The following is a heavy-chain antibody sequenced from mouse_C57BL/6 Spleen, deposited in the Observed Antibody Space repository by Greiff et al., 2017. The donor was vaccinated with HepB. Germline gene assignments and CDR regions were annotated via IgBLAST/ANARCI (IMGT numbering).Heavy chain of an antibody. V-gene: IGHV5-6*01. CDR2: ISSGGSYT. J-gene: IGHJ3*01. CDR1: GFTFSSYG. D-gene: IGHD1-1*01. Sequence: EVQLQESGGDLVKPGGSLKLSCAASGFTFSSYGMSWVRQTPDKRLEWVATISSGGSYTYYPDSVKGRFTISRDNAKNTLYLQMSSLKSEDTAMYYCASPYYGSSSWFAYWGQGTLVTVSA. CDR3: ASPYYGSSSWFAY.